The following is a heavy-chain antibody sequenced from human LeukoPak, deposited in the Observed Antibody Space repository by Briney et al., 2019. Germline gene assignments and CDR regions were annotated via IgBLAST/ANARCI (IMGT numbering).Heavy chain of an antibody. CDR3: ARANPLYCSSTTCLFDY. CDR1: GYTFPCYY. CDR2: INPNSGDT. D-gene: IGHD2-2*01. J-gene: IGHJ4*02. Sequence: ASVQVSCHASGYTFPCYYMHWVRPAPGQGCEWMGWINPNSGDTNYSQKFQGRVTMTRDTSISTAHMELSRLRSDDTAVYYCARANPLYCSSTTCLFDYWGQGTLVTVSS. V-gene: IGHV1-2*02.